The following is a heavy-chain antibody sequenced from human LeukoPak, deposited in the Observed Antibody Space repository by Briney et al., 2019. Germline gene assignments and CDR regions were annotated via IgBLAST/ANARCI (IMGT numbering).Heavy chain of an antibody. D-gene: IGHD1-26*01. Sequence: SETLSLTCAVSGGSISSGNWWSWIRQPPGKGLEWIGYIYHSGSTYYNPSLKSRVTISVDRSKNQFSLKLSSVTAADTAVYYCARLIRATNGMDVWGQGTTVTVSS. CDR2: IYHSGST. CDR1: GGSISSGNW. J-gene: IGHJ6*02. V-gene: IGHV4-30-2*01. CDR3: ARLIRATNGMDV.